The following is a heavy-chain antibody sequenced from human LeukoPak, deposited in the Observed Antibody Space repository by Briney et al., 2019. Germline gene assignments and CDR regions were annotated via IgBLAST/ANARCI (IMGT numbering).Heavy chain of an antibody. CDR2: ILYSGTT. D-gene: IGHD5-12*01. Sequence: PSETLSVTCTVSGGSISSYYWSWIRQPPGKGLEWIGYILYSGTTNSNPSLKSRVTISVDTSKNQISLKLSSVTAADTAVYYCARMGGYSGYATHWGQGTLVTVSS. CDR1: GGSISSYY. J-gene: IGHJ4*02. CDR3: ARMGGYSGYATH. V-gene: IGHV4-59*08.